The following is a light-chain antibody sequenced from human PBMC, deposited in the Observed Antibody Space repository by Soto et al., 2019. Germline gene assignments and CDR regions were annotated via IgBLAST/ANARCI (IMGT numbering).Light chain of an antibody. CDR2: AAS. CDR3: QQLLSYPIT. V-gene: IGKV1-9*01. Sequence: DTQLTQSPSLLSASVGDSVTITCRASQGISSYLAWYQQKPGKAPKLLIYAASTLQSGVPLRFSGSGSGTSFTLKISSLQPEDFATYYCQQLLSYPITFGQGTRLEIK. J-gene: IGKJ5*01. CDR1: QGISSY.